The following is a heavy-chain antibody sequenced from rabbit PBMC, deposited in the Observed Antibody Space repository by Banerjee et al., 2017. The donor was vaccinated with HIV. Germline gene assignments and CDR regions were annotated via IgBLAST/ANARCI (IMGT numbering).Heavy chain of an antibody. CDR1: GFDFSRYY. D-gene: IGHD4-1*01. J-gene: IGHJ4*01. CDR2: IDPVIGNT. V-gene: IGHV1S7*01. Sequence: QLKESGGGLVQPGGSLKLSCKASGFDFSRYYMSWVRQAPGMGLEWIGYIDPVIGNTYYATWVNGQFTISSHNAQNTLYLQLNDLTVADTATYFCARVLVVAGVIGWNFNLWGQGTLVTVS. CDR3: ARVLVVAGVIGWNFNL.